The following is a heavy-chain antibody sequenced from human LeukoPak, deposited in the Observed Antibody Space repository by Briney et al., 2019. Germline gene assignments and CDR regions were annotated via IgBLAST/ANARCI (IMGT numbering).Heavy chain of an antibody. CDR1: GFTFSSYA. V-gene: IGHV3-23*01. CDR2: IGGSGGST. D-gene: IGHD6-13*01. Sequence: GGSLRLSCAASGFTFSSYAMSWVRQAPGKGLEWVSSIGGSGGSTYYADSVKGRFTISRDNSKNTQYLQMNSLRAEDTAVYYCAKVETAAAATLRGFDYWAREPWSPSPQ. CDR3: AKVETAAAATLRGFDY. J-gene: IGHJ4*02.